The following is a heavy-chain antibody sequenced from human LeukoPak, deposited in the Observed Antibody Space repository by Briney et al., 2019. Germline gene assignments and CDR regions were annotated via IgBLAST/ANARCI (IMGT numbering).Heavy chain of an antibody. D-gene: IGHD3-22*01. J-gene: IGHJ5*02. CDR1: GGSISSGGYS. V-gene: IGHV4-30-2*05. CDR3: ATDSKIYDRSGGPPGP. Sequence: SETLSLTCAVSGGSISSGGYSWSWIRQPPGKGLESIGYIYDSGSTYSNPSLKSRVTISVDTSKNQFSLKLSSVTAADTAVYYCATDSKIYDRSGGPPGPWGQGTLVPVSS. CDR2: IYDSGST.